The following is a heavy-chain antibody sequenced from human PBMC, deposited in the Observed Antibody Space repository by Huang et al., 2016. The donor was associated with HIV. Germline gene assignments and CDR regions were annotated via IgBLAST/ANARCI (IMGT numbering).Heavy chain of an antibody. CDR3: TRDLTGISIRVFDF. Sequence: QVQLVQSGAEVKKPGASVKVSCKASGYIFNNDGINWVRQAPGQGLDWVGWISSENENTKYGQMRQDIVNRTTDTSTDTAYMGMRSLRSDDTAIYYCTRDLTGISIRVFDFWGQGTLITVSS. D-gene: IGHD2-2*01. CDR1: GYIFNNDG. J-gene: IGHJ4*02. V-gene: IGHV1-18*01. CDR2: ISSENENT.